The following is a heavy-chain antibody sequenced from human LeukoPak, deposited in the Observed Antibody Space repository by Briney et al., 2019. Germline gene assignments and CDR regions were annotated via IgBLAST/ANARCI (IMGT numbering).Heavy chain of an antibody. Sequence: GGSLRLSCAASGFTFSNYYLSWIRQAPGKGLEWLSYISSSATNIQYADSVRGRFTISRDNAKNSLYLQMNRLRVEDTAVYYCKSGGAAPGSFDNWGQGTLVTVSP. V-gene: IGHV3-11*04. CDR2: ISSSATNI. CDR3: KSGGAAPGSFDN. D-gene: IGHD6-13*01. CDR1: GFTFSNYY. J-gene: IGHJ4*02.